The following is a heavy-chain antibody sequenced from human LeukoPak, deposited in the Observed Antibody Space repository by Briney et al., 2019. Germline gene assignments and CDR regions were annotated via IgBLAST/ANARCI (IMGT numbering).Heavy chain of an antibody. CDR1: GFTVSSNY. CDR3: AKEEARWEWFDP. J-gene: IGHJ5*02. D-gene: IGHD1-26*01. Sequence: GGSLRLSCAASGFTVSSNYMSWVRQAPGKGLEWVSVIYSSGSTYYADSVKGRFTISRDNSKNTLDLQMNSLRVEDTAVYYCAKEEARWEWFDPWGQGTLVTVSS. CDR2: IYSSGST. V-gene: IGHV3-66*01.